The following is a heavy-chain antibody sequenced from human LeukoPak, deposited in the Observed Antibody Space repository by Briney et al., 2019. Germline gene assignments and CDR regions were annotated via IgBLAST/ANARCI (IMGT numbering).Heavy chain of an antibody. Sequence: AGGSLRLSCAASGFTFSSYGMNWVRQAPGKGLEWVSFISSSSSYIYYADSVKGRFTISRDNAKNSLYLQMNSLRAEDTAIYYCARAMVRGLSNPFDYWGQGTLVTVSS. D-gene: IGHD3-10*01. J-gene: IGHJ4*02. V-gene: IGHV3-21*04. CDR3: ARAMVRGLSNPFDY. CDR2: ISSSSSYI. CDR1: GFTFSSYG.